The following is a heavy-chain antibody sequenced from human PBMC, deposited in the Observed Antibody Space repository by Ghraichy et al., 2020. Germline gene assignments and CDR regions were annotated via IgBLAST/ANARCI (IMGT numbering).Heavy chain of an antibody. D-gene: IGHD6-6*01. CDR2: ISSSSSAI. CDR3: ARCVNSNSSGRFDP. Sequence: LSLTCAASGFTFSSYSMNWVRQAPGKGLEWVSYISSSSSAIYYADSVKGRFTISRDNAKNSLYLQMSSLRDEDTAVYYCARCVNSNSSGRFDPWGQGTLVTVSS. J-gene: IGHJ5*02. V-gene: IGHV3-48*02. CDR1: GFTFSSYS.